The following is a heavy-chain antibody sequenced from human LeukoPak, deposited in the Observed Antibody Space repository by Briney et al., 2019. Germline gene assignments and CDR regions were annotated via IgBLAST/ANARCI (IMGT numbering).Heavy chain of an antibody. Sequence: GGSLRLSCAASGFTVSPYGMHWVRQAPGKGLEWVTFIRFDGSNEYYTDSVKGRFTISRDNSKNTLYLQMNSLRAEDTAVYYCAGDFAYWGQGTLVTVSS. CDR2: IRFDGSNE. CDR1: GFTVSPYG. CDR3: AGDFAY. J-gene: IGHJ4*02. V-gene: IGHV3-30*02.